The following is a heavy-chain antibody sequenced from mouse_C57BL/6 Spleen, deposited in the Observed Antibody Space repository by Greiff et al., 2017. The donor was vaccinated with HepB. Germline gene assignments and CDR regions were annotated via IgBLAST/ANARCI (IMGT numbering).Heavy chain of an antibody. CDR3: ARSFITTVVATRWYFDV. J-gene: IGHJ1*03. D-gene: IGHD1-1*01. V-gene: IGHV1-72*01. CDR2: IDPNSGGP. CDR1: GYTFTSYW. Sequence: QVQLQQPGAELVKPGASVKLSCKASGYTFTSYWMHWVKQRPGRGLEWIGRIDPNSGGPKYNEKFKSKATLTVDKPSSTAYMQLSSLTSEDSAVYYCARSFITTVVATRWYFDVWGTGTTVTVSS.